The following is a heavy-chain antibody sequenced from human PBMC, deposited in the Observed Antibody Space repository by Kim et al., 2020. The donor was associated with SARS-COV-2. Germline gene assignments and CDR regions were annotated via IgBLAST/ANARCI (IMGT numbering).Heavy chain of an antibody. Sequence: GGSLRLSCAASGFTFSSYGMHWVRQAPGKGLEWVAVISYDGSNKYYADSVKGRFTISRDNSKNTLYLQMNSLRAEDTAVYYCAKSHPDIVAKGSLFDYWGQGTLVTVSS. CDR2: ISYDGSNK. V-gene: IGHV3-30*18. CDR1: GFTFSSYG. J-gene: IGHJ4*02. CDR3: AKSHPDIVAKGSLFDY. D-gene: IGHD5-12*01.